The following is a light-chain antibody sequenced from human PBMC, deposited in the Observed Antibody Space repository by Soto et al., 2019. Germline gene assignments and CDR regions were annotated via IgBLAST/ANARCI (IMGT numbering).Light chain of an antibody. J-gene: IGKJ2*01. CDR3: HQRDTWPPGRYT. Sequence: EIVLTQSPATLSLSPGERATLSCRASQRVNNYLAWYQQKPGQAPRLLIYDASNRATGIPARFSGSGSGTDFPLTLRSVEPEDFAVYYCHQRDTWPPGRYTFGEGTKLELK. V-gene: IGKV3-11*01. CDR2: DAS. CDR1: QRVNNY.